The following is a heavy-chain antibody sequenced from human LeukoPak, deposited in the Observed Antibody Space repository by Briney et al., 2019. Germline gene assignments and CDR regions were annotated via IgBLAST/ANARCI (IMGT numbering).Heavy chain of an antibody. CDR1: GYTFTSYG. Sequence: ASVTVSCTASGYTFTSYGISWVRQAPGQGLEWMGWISAYNGNTNYAQKLQGRVTMTTDTSTSTAYMELRSLRSDDTAVYYCARDIGRIVVVTLDYWGQGTLVTVSS. CDR3: ARDIGRIVVVTLDY. D-gene: IGHD3-22*01. V-gene: IGHV1-18*01. CDR2: ISAYNGNT. J-gene: IGHJ4*02.